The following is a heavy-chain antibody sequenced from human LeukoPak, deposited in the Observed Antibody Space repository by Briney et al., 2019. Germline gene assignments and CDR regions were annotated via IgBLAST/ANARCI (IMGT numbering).Heavy chain of an antibody. V-gene: IGHV3-74*01. CDR3: ARDMSGGDWDY. D-gene: IGHD2-21*01. J-gene: IGHJ4*02. CDR2: INTDGSST. CDR1: GFTFSSYW. Sequence: GGSLRLSCAASGFTFSSYWMHWVRQAPGKGLMWVSRINTDGSSTTYADSVKGRFTISRDNAKNTLSLQMNSLRAEDTAVYHCARDMSGGDWDYWGQGTLVTVSS.